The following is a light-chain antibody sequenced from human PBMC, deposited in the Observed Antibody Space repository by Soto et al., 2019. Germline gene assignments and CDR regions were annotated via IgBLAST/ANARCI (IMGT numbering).Light chain of an antibody. CDR1: QSVSSSY. V-gene: IGKV3-20*01. CDR3: QQYGSSPPLP. CDR2: GAS. J-gene: IGKJ1*01. Sequence: EIVLTQSPGTLSLSPGERATLSCRASQSVSSSYLARYQQKPGQAPRLLIYGASSRATGIPDRFSGSGSGTDFTLTISRLEPEDFAVYYCQQYGSSPPLPFGQGTKVEIK.